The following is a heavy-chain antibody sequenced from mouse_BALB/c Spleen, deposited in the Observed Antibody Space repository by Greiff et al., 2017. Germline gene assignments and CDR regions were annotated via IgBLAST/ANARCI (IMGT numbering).Heavy chain of an antibody. CDR1: GFTFSSYG. D-gene: IGHD1-2*01. Sequence: EVKLVESGGDLVKPGGSLKLSCAASGFTFSSYGMSWVRQTPDKRLEWVATISSGGSYTYYPDSVKGRFTISRDNAKNTLYLQMSSLKSEDTAMYYCARRGDGYWFAYWGQGTLVTVSA. V-gene: IGHV5-6*02. CDR2: ISSGGSYT. J-gene: IGHJ3*01. CDR3: ARRGDGYWFAY.